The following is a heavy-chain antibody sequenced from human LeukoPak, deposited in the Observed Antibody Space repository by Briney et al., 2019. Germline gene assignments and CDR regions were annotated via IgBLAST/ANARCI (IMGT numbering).Heavy chain of an antibody. D-gene: IGHD4-11*01. CDR1: GFTFSSYG. CDR3: EKGNYSNSPLHLAY. J-gene: IGHJ4*02. CDR2: IWYDGSYK. Sequence: PGGSLRLSCAASGFTFSSYGIHWVRQAPGKGLEWVAFIWYDGSYKYYADSVKGRLTISRDNSKNTVDLQMNSLRVEDTAVYYCEKGNYSNSPLHLAYGGQGTLVTVSS. V-gene: IGHV3-30*02.